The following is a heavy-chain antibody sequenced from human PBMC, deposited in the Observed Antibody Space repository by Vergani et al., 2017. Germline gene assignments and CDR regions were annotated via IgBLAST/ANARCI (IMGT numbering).Heavy chain of an antibody. D-gene: IGHD2-15*01. Sequence: VHLLESGGGLVQSGGSLRLSCAASRFTFSDYYMNWIRQAPGKGLEWVSYISSSGGTIYYADSVKGRFTISRDNAKNSLYLQMNSLRAEDTAVYYCAKEGGGYCSGGTCYPEYWGQGTLVIVSS. CDR1: RFTFSDYY. CDR2: ISSSGGTI. V-gene: IGHV3-11*01. CDR3: AKEGGGYCSGGTCYPEY. J-gene: IGHJ4*02.